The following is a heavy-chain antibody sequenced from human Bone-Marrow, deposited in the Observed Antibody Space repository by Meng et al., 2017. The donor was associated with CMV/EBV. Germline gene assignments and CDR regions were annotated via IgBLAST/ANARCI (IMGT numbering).Heavy chain of an antibody. J-gene: IGHJ4*02. D-gene: IGHD3-10*01. CDR3: TRPYGSGTN. CDR2: IGRRAASYAT. V-gene: IGHV3-73*01. CDR1: GLTFSDSI. Sequence: GESLKISCAASGLTFSDSIIHWVRQASGKGLEWVGRIGRRAASYATGYVEPVKGRFSISREDSENTAQLQMDSLKTEDTAVYYCTRPYGSGTNWGQGTLVTASS.